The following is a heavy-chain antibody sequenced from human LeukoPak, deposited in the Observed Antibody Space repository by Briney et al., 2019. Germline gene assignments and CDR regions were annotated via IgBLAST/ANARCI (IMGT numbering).Heavy chain of an antibody. CDR2: IKQDGSEK. V-gene: IGHV3-7*01. D-gene: IGHD4-23*01. CDR3: ARDQRWRFSFDS. CDR1: GFTFSIYW. Sequence: AGGSLRLSCAASGFTFSIYWMSWVRQAPGKGLEWVANIKQDGSEKYYVDSVKGRFTISRDNAKNSLYLEMNSLRAEDTAVYYCARDQRWRFSFDSWGQGILVTVSS. J-gene: IGHJ4*02.